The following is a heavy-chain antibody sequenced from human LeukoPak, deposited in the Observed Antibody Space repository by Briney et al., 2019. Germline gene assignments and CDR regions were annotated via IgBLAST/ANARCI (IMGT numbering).Heavy chain of an antibody. V-gene: IGHV4-59*01. Sequence: PSETLSLTCTVSGGSISSYYWSWIRQPPGKGLEWIGYIYYSGSTNYNPSLKSRVTISVDTSKNQFSLKLSSVTAADTAVYYCAGFNIDYLDWLGGLDYGGREPRAPVS. CDR1: GGSISSYY. D-gene: IGHD3/OR15-3a*01. J-gene: IGHJ4*02. CDR2: IYYSGST. CDR3: AGFNIDYLDWLGGLDY.